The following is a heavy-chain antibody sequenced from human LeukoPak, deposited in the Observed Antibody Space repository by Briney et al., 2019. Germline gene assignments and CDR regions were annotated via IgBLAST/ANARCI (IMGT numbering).Heavy chain of an antibody. CDR2: VNPSGSA. V-gene: IGHV4-34*01. CDR1: GTSFNDYY. Sequence: PSETLSLTCAVYGTSFNDYYWSWIRHSPTRGREWIGEVNPSGSAKYNPSLTSRVTISADKSKNQFFRSLRPVAAADSGVYYCARERASNNHDNWFDPWGQGTQVTVSS. CDR3: ARERASNNHDNWFDP. J-gene: IGHJ5*02.